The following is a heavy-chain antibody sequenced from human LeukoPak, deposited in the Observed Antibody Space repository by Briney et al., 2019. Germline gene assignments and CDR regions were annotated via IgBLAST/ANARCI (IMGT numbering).Heavy chain of an antibody. J-gene: IGHJ5*02. Sequence: SETLSLTCTVSGGSISSYYWSWIRQPPGKGLEWIGYIYYSGSTNYNPSLKSRGTISVDTSKNQFSLKLSSVTAADTAVYYCARVVHQYYDFWSGYPDNWFDPWGQGTLVTVSS. D-gene: IGHD3-3*01. V-gene: IGHV4-59*01. CDR1: GGSISSYY. CDR2: IYYSGST. CDR3: ARVVHQYYDFWSGYPDNWFDP.